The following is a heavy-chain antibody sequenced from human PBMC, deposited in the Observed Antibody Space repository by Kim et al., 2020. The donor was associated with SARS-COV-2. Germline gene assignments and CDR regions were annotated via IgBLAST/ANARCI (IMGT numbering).Heavy chain of an antibody. CDR1: GYTFTSHD. Sequence: ASVKVSCKASGYTFTSHDINWVRQATGQGLEWMAWMNPNSGNTGYAQKFQGRVTMTRNTSISTAYMELSSLRSDDTAVYYCARGGSSWSNWFDPRGQGAQVTVSS. CDR2: MNPNSGNT. V-gene: IGHV1-8*01. D-gene: IGHD6-13*01. CDR3: ARGGSSWSNWFDP. J-gene: IGHJ5*02.